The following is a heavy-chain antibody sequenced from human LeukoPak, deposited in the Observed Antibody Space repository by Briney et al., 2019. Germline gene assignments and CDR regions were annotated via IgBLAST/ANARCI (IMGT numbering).Heavy chain of an antibody. CDR2: IYYSGST. V-gene: IGHV4-61*01. CDR3: ARDHCSGGSCRLDY. Sequence: PSETLSLTCTVSGGSVSSGRYYWSWIRQPPGKGLEWIGYIYYSGSTNYNPSLKSRVTISVDTSKNQFSLKLSSVTAADTAVYYCARDHCSGGSCRLDYWGQGTLVTVSS. CDR1: GGSVSSGRYY. J-gene: IGHJ4*02. D-gene: IGHD2-15*01.